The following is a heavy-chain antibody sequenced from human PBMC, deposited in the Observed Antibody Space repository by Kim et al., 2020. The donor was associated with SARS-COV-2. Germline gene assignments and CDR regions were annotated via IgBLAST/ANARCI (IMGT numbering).Heavy chain of an antibody. Sequence: GGSLRLFCAASGFTFSSYDMHWVRQATGKGLEWVSAIGTAGDTYYPGSVKGRFTISRENAKNSLYLQMNSLRAGDTAVYYCARVTTYCSSTSCYYWFDPWGQGTLVTVYS. CDR3: ARVTTYCSSTSCYYWFDP. CDR1: GFTFSSYD. J-gene: IGHJ5*02. V-gene: IGHV3-13*01. CDR2: IGTAGDT. D-gene: IGHD2-2*01.